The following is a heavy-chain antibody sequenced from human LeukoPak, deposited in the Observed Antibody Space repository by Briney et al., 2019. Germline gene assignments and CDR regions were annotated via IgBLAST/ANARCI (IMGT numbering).Heavy chain of an antibody. D-gene: IGHD2-15*01. J-gene: IGHJ3*02. CDR3: SIAGGGSDSFGI. V-gene: IGHV1-2*02. CDR1: GYTFTSYG. Sequence: ASVKVSCKASGYTFTSYGISWVRQAPGKGLEWMGWFNPNSGGTNYAQKFQGRVTMTRDTSINTAYMELSRLRSDDAAVYYFSIAGGGSDSFGIWGQGTMVTVSS. CDR2: FNPNSGGT.